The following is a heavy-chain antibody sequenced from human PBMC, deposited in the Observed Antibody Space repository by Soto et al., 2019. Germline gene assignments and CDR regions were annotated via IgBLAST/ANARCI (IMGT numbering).Heavy chain of an antibody. J-gene: IGHJ5*02. Sequence: SETRSLTCTVSGVSISRSSYYWGWIRQPPGKGLEWIGSIYYSGSTYYNPSLKSRVTISVDTSKNQFSLKLSSVTAADTAVYYCARFDILTGYNWFDPWGQGTLVTVS. CDR2: IYYSGST. CDR3: ARFDILTGYNWFDP. V-gene: IGHV4-39*01. D-gene: IGHD3-9*01. CDR1: GVSISRSSYY.